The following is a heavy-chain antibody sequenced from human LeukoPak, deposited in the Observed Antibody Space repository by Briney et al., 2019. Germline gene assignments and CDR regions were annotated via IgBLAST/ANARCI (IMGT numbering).Heavy chain of an antibody. CDR1: GGSISSYY. CDR2: IYTSGST. Sequence: SSETLSLTCTVSGGSISSYYWSWIRQPAGKGLEWIGRIYTSGSTNYNPSLKSRVTMSVDTSKNQFSLKLSSVTAADTAVYYCASPEDSSGMDDAFDIWGQGTMVTVSS. CDR3: ASPEDSSGMDDAFDI. V-gene: IGHV4-4*07. D-gene: IGHD3-22*01. J-gene: IGHJ3*02.